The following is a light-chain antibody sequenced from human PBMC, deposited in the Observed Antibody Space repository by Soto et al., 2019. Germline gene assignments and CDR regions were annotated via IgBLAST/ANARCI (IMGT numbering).Light chain of an antibody. CDR3: QQYGTSPFT. Sequence: VLTQSPGTLSLSPGERATLSCRASERISSNFLAWYQQRPGQAPRLLIYCASTRASGIPDRFSGSGSGTDFALTISRLEPEDFAVYYCQQYGTSPFTFGPGTTVEIK. V-gene: IGKV3-20*01. J-gene: IGKJ3*01. CDR1: ERISSNF. CDR2: CAS.